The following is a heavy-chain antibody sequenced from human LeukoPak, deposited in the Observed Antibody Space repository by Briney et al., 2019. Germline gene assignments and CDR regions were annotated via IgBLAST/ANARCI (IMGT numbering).Heavy chain of an antibody. CDR3: AKVCSSGSCNDY. CDR1: GFTFSSFG. Sequence: GGSLRLSCAASGFTFSSFGMSWVRQAPGKGLEWVAAISGNGGTTVYAESVKGRFTVSRDNTKNTLYLEMSSLRAEDTAVYYCAKVCSSGSCNDYWGQGTLVTVSS. V-gene: IGHV3-23*01. D-gene: IGHD3-10*01. CDR2: ISGNGGTT. J-gene: IGHJ4*02.